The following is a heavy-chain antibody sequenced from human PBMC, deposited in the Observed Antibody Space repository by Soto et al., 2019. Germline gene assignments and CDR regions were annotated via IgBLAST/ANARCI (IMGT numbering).Heavy chain of an antibody. CDR1: GGSIRNENFC. Sequence: QVQLQESGPGLVNPSQTLSLTCTVSGGSIRNENFCWSWIRQPPDKGLEWIGHIYDGGSTYTNPTPNXRXTXAXXTSKTQFSLKLSSVSAADTAVYYCARGLSGDKVDYWSQGTLVTVSS. D-gene: IGHD7-27*01. CDR3: ARGLSGDKVDY. CDR2: IYDGGST. V-gene: IGHV4-30-4*01. J-gene: IGHJ4*02.